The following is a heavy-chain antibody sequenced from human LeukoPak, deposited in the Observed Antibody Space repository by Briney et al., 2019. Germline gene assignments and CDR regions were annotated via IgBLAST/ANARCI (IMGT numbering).Heavy chain of an antibody. V-gene: IGHV3-20*04. CDR1: GFTFDDYG. CDR2: INWNGGST. D-gene: IGHD3-22*01. Sequence: PGGSLRLSCAAPGFTFDDYGMSWVRQAPGKGLEWVSGINWNGGSTGYADSVKGRFTISRDNAKNSLYLQMNLLRAEDTALYYFARGALVVITTNPDYWGQGTLVNVSS. J-gene: IGHJ4*02. CDR3: ARGALVVITTNPDY.